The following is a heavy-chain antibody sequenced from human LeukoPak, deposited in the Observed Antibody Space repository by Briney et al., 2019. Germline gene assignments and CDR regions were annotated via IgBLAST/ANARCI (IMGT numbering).Heavy chain of an antibody. CDR2: IGGYKGNA. CDR3: ARDPSLAVAGIRLFDY. Sequence: ASVTVSFTPSAYTFTNYGISWVRQAPGQGLEWMGWIGGYKGNARYAQKAQGRVTMTTDTSTNTAYMEVNSLRSDDTAIYYCARDPSLAVAGIRLFDYWGQGTLVIVSS. CDR1: AYTFTNYG. J-gene: IGHJ4*02. D-gene: IGHD6-19*01. V-gene: IGHV1-18*01.